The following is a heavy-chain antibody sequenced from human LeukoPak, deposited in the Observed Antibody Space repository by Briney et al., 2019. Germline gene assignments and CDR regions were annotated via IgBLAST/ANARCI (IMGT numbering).Heavy chain of an antibody. Sequence: PGGSLRLCCAASGFTFSRYWMHWVRQAPGKGLVWVSRMNTDGSRTDYADSVKGRFTISRDNAKNILYLQMSSLRAEDTAVYYCARDIPTSGWYVDYWGQGTLVTVSS. V-gene: IGHV3-74*01. J-gene: IGHJ4*02. CDR1: GFTFSRYW. CDR2: MNTDGSRT. CDR3: ARDIPTSGWYVDY. D-gene: IGHD6-19*01.